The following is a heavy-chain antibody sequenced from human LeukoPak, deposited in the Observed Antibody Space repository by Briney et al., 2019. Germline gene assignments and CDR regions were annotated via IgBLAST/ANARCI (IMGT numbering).Heavy chain of an antibody. Sequence: SETLSLTCTVSGGSISSYYWSWIRQPPGKGLEWIGYIYYSGSTNYNPSLKSRVTISVDTSKNQFSLKLSSVTAADTAVYYCARGVGANKGNWFDPWGQGTLVTVSS. J-gene: IGHJ5*02. CDR1: GGSISSYY. CDR3: ARGVGANKGNWFDP. D-gene: IGHD1-26*01. V-gene: IGHV4-59*01. CDR2: IYYSGST.